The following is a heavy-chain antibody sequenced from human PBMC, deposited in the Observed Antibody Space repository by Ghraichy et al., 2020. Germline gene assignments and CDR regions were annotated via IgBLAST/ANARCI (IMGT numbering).Heavy chain of an antibody. CDR1: GGSISSGGYY. D-gene: IGHD3-3*01. Sequence: SQTLSLTCTVSGGSISSGGYYWSWIRQHPGKGLEWIGYIYYSGSTYYNPSLKSRVTISVDTSKNQFSLKLSSVTAADTAVYYCARERVVISSDYYGMDVWGQGTTVTVSS. J-gene: IGHJ6*02. V-gene: IGHV4-31*03. CDR2: IYYSGST. CDR3: ARERVVISSDYYGMDV.